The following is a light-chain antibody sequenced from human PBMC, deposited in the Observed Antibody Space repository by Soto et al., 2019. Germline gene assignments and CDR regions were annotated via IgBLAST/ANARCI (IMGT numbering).Light chain of an antibody. J-gene: IGKJ1*01. Sequence: DIQMTQSPSTLSASIGDRVTITCRASQSIGRWLAWYQQKPGKDPKLLIYDASSLESGVPSRFSGSGSGTEFTLTVSCLQPDDFAFYCCQQYRIFPTFGIGTKVEIK. V-gene: IGKV1-5*01. CDR1: QSIGRW. CDR2: DAS. CDR3: QQYRIFPT.